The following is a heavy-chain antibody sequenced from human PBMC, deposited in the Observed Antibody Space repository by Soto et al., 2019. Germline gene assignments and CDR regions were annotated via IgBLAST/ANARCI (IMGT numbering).Heavy chain of an antibody. CDR1: GGSFSDYS. J-gene: IGHJ5*02. V-gene: IGHV4-34*01. CDR2: INHRGQS. CDR3: AKVSRITIFGGGWFDP. D-gene: IGHD3-3*01. Sequence: NPSETLSLTCTVYGGSFSDYSWIWIRQPPGKGLEWIGEINHRGQSNLKSSLKSRTIISVDKSKNQVSLNLNSVTAADTAVYFCAKVSRITIFGGGWFDPWGQGTLVTVSS.